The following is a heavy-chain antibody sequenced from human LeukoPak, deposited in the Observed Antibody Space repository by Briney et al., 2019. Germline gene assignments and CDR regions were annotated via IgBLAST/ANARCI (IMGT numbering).Heavy chain of an antibody. J-gene: IGHJ3*02. D-gene: IGHD5-18*01. CDR1: GGSFSGYY. Sequence: SETLSLTCAVYGGSFSGYYWSWIRQPPGKGLEWIGEINHSGSTNYNPSLKSRVTISVDTSKNQFSLKLSSVTAADTAVYYCASKGIQLWPTNAFDIWGQGTMVTVSS. CDR3: ASKGIQLWPTNAFDI. V-gene: IGHV4-34*01. CDR2: INHSGST.